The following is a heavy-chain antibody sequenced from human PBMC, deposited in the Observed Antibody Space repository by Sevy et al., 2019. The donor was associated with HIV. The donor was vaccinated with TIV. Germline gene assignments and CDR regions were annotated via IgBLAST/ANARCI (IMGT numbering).Heavy chain of an antibody. J-gene: IGHJ6*02. CDR2: INAGNGNT. CDR1: GYTFTSYA. D-gene: IGHD3-10*01. V-gene: IGHV1-3*01. Sequence: ASVKVSCKASGYTFTSYAMHWVRQAPGQRLEWMGWINAGNGNTKYSQRFRGRVTITRDTSASTAYMELSSLRSEDTAVYYCARELLWFGELLVHYYYGMDVWGQGTTVTVSS. CDR3: ARELLWFGELLVHYYYGMDV.